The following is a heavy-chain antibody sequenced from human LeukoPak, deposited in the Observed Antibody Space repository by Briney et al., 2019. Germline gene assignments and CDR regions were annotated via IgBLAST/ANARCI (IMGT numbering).Heavy chain of an antibody. J-gene: IGHJ4*01. V-gene: IGHV3-30-3*01. CDR2: ISYDGSNK. D-gene: IGHD3-22*01. CDR1: GFTFSSYA. CDR3: ARTAVTMIEP. Sequence: GGSLRLSCAASGFTFSSYAMHWVRQAPGKGLEWVAVISYDGSNKYYADSVKGRFTISRDNSKNTLYLQMNSLRAEDTAVYYCARTAVTMIEPGGQGTLVTVSS.